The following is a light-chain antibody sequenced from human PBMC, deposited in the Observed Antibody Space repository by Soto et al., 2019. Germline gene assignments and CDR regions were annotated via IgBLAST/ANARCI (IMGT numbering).Light chain of an antibody. V-gene: IGLV2-8*01. CDR2: EVN. Sequence: QSVLTQPPSASGSPGESVTISCTGTNTDVGGYNYVSWYQRHPGKAPKLIIYEVNKRPSGVPDRFSGSKSGNTASLTVPGLQAEDEADYYCSSYLNYNSEVFGTGTKVTVL. CDR1: NTDVGGYNY. CDR3: SSYLNYNSEV. J-gene: IGLJ1*01.